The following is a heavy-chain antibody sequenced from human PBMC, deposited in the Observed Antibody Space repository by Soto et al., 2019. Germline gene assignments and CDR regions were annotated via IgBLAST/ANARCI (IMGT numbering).Heavy chain of an antibody. CDR2: IYYSGST. CDR3: ARVDCTSTSCSAGYYFDY. D-gene: IGHD2-2*01. V-gene: IGHV4-59*01. Sequence: KPWETLSLTCTVSGGSISSYYWAWIRQPPGKGLEWIGYIYYSGSTDYNPSLKSRVTISVDTAKNHFSLKLSSVTAADTAVYYCARVDCTSTSCSAGYYFDYWGQGTLVTVSS. CDR1: GGSISSYY. J-gene: IGHJ4*02.